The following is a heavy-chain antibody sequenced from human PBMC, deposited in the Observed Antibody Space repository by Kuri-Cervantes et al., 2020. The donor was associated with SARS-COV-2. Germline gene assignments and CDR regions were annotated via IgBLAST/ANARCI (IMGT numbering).Heavy chain of an antibody. CDR2: ISGSGGST. CDR3: AKAMGYCTGGVCYTYYYYYMDV. Sequence: ESLKISCAASGFTFSSYAMSWVRQAPGKGLEWVSAISGSGGSTYYADSVKGRFTISRDNSKNTLYLQMNSLRAEDTAVYYCAKAMGYCTGGVCYTYYYYYMDVWGKGTTVTVSS. J-gene: IGHJ6*03. V-gene: IGHV3-23*01. CDR1: GFTFSSYA. D-gene: IGHD2-8*02.